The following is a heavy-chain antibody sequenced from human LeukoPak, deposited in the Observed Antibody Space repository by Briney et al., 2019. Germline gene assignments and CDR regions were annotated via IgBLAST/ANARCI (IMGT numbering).Heavy chain of an antibody. D-gene: IGHD6-13*01. V-gene: IGHV3-21*01. CDR3: ARGTRIAAAPPDY. CDR1: GFIFSSFT. Sequence: GGSLRLSCAASGFIFSSFTMNWVRQAPGKGLEWVSSISSSSSYIFSGDSVEGRFTIYRDYAKNSLSLQMHSLSAEDAAVYYSARGTRIAAAPPDYWGQGILVTVSS. J-gene: IGHJ4*02. CDR2: ISSSSSYI.